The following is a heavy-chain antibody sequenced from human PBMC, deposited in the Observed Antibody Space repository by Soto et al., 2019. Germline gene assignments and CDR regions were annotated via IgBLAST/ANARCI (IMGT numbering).Heavy chain of an antibody. CDR1: GFTFSSYS. Sequence: PGGSLRLSCAASGFTFSSYSMSWVRQAPGKGLEWVSAISGSGGSTYYADSVKGRFTISRDNSKNTLYLQMNSLRAEDTAVYYCAKIIAGSPYDFTLSGMVSYWGQGTLVTVSS. CDR3: AKIIAGSPYDFTLSGMVSY. J-gene: IGHJ4*02. CDR2: ISGSGGST. V-gene: IGHV3-23*01. D-gene: IGHD3-3*01.